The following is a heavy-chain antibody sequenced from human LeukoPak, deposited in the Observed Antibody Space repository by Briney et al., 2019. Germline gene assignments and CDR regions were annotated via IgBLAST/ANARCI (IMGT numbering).Heavy chain of an antibody. CDR3: AKGRHFWRGNWFDP. J-gene: IGHJ5*02. CDR2: ISYDGSNK. Sequence: GGSLRLSCAASGFIFSSYSINWVRQAPGKGLEWVAVISYDGSNKYYADSVKGRFTISRDNSKNTLYLQMNSLRAEDTAVYYCAKGRHFWRGNWFDPWGQGTLVTVSS. CDR1: GFIFSSYS. V-gene: IGHV3-30*18. D-gene: IGHD3-3*02.